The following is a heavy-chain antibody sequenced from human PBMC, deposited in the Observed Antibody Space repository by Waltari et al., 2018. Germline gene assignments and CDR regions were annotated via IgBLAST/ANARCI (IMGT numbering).Heavy chain of an antibody. J-gene: IGHJ6*02. Sequence: EVQLVASGGDLVQPGGSLRLSCAGSGFTFSDHYIDWVRQAPGKGLEWLVLTRNKENSYSTVYAASVKGRFTISRDDSKNLAYLQMNSLGIDDTAIYYCVRSYTASPMDVWGQGTTVTVSS. CDR1: GFTFSDHY. CDR3: VRSYTASPMDV. D-gene: IGHD2-2*02. CDR2: TRNKENSYST. V-gene: IGHV3-72*01.